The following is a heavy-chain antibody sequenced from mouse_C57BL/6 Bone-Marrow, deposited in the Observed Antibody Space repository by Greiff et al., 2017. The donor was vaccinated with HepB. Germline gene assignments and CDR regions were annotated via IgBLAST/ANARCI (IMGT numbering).Heavy chain of an antibody. CDR3: ARNYGDDWGYFDV. CDR2: IDPSDSYT. J-gene: IGHJ1*03. D-gene: IGHD2-2*01. Sequence: QVQLQQPGAELVKPGASVKLSCKASGYTFTSYWMQWVKQRPGQGLEWIGEIDPSDSYTNYNQKFKGKATLTVDTSSSTAYMQLSSLTSEDSAVYYCARNYGDDWGYFDVWGTGTTVTVSS. CDR1: GYTFTSYW. V-gene: IGHV1-50*01.